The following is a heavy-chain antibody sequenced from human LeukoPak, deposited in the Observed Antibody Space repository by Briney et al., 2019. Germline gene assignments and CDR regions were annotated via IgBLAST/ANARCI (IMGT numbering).Heavy chain of an antibody. CDR2: INHSGST. CDR1: GGSFSGYY. CDR3: ARGPKGTRAPSAYYYYYYYMDV. J-gene: IGHJ6*03. D-gene: IGHD2-8*02. V-gene: IGHV4-34*01. Sequence: PSETLSLTCAVYGGSFSGYYWSWIRQPPGKGLEWIGEINHSGSTNYNPSLKSRVTISVDTSKNQFSLKLSSVTAADTAVYYCARGPKGTRAPSAYYYYYYYMDVWGKGTTVTVSS.